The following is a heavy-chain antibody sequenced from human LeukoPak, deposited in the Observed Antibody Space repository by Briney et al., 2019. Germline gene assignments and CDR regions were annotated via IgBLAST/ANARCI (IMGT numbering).Heavy chain of an antibody. CDR2: INHSGST. CDR3: AREQRDDILTGPFDY. J-gene: IGHJ4*02. D-gene: IGHD3-9*01. CDR1: GGSFSGYY. V-gene: IGHV4-34*01. Sequence: SSETLSLTCAVYGGSFSGYYWSWIRQPPGKGLEWIGEINHSGSTNYNPSLKSRVTISVDTSKNQFSLKLSSVTAADTAVYYCAREQRDDILTGPFDYWGQGTLVTVSS.